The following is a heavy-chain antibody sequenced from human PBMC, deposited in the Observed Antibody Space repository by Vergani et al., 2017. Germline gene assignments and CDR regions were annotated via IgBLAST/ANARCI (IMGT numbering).Heavy chain of an antibody. CDR2: VKWNGDSS. CDR3: ARRGSGNTYYFDY. D-gene: IGHD3-10*01. Sequence: EVQLVDSGGGVVRPGGSLRLSCAASGFTFGDYDMNWVRHAPGKGLEWVSRVKWNGDSSVYADSVKGRFTISRDNAKNSLYLQMTSLRAEDTAFYYCARRGSGNTYYFDYWGQGALVTVSS. CDR1: GFTFGDYD. J-gene: IGHJ4*02. V-gene: IGHV3-20*04.